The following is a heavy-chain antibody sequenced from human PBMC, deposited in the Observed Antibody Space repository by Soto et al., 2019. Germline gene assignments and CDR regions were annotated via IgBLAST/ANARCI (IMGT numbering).Heavy chain of an antibody. CDR1: GYIFTSYW. Sequence: LNISCKGSGYIFTSYWISSVRQMPGKGLEWMGIIYPGDSDTKYSPSFQGRVTITADKSTSTAYMELSSLRSEDTAVYYCARESGRSDVVPAAISAMDVWGQGTTVTVSS. V-gene: IGHV5-51*01. J-gene: IGHJ6*02. CDR3: ARESGRSDVVPAAISAMDV. CDR2: IYPGDSDT. D-gene: IGHD2-2*01.